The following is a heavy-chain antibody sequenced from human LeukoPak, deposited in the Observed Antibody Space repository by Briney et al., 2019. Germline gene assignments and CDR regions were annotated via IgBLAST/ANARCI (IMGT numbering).Heavy chain of an antibody. D-gene: IGHD2-8*01. V-gene: IGHV4-34*01. CDR3: ARGGVVLMVYAINWFDP. CDR1: GGSFSGYY. CDR2: INHSGST. Sequence: SETLSLTCAVYGGSFSGYYWSWIRQPPGKGLEWIGEINHSGSTNYNPSLKSRVTISVDTSKNHFSLKLSSVTAADTAVYYCARGGVVLMVYAINWFDPWGQGTLVTVSS. J-gene: IGHJ5*02.